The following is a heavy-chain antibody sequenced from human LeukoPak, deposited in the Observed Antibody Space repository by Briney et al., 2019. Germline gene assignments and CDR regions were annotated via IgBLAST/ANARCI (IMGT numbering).Heavy chain of an antibody. CDR1: GFTFSSYS. J-gene: IGHJ4*02. D-gene: IGHD3-10*01. Sequence: GGSLRLSCAASGFTFSSYSMNWVRQAPGKGLEWVSYISSSSTIYYADSVKGRFTISRDNAKNSLYLQMNSLRDEDTAVYYCARDEVQGVRVYFDYWGQGTLVTVSS. V-gene: IGHV3-48*02. CDR2: ISSSSTI. CDR3: ARDEVQGVRVYFDY.